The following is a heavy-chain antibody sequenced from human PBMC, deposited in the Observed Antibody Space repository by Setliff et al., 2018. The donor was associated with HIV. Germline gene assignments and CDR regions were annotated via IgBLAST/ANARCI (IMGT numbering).Heavy chain of an antibody. V-gene: IGHV4-38-2*01. CDR2: IYHSGST. J-gene: IGHJ4*02. D-gene: IGHD3-22*01. CDR3: ARLTTTYYYDSSAYYHPV. Sequence: SETLSLTCAVSGYSISSGFYWSWMRQPPGKGLEWIGNIYHSGSTYYNPSLKSRVTISVDTSKNQFSLKLSSVTAADTAVYYCARLTTTYYYDSSAYYHPVWGQGTLVTVSS. CDR1: GYSISSGFY.